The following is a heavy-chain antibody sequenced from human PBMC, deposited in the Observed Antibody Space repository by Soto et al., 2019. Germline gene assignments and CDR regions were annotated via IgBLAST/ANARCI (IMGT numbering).Heavy chain of an antibody. V-gene: IGHV3-66*01. J-gene: IGHJ6*02. CDR3: ARGGRSMDV. CDR2: LYSDGTT. D-gene: IGHD3-16*01. Sequence: GQLVQFGGGLAQPGGSLRLSCEASGFTVSSNYMTWVRQAPGKGLEWVSVLYSDGTTHSADSVKGRVTISRDNYKNTLYLQLDSLRAEDTAVYYCARGGRSMDVWGQGTTVTVSS. CDR1: GFTVSSNY.